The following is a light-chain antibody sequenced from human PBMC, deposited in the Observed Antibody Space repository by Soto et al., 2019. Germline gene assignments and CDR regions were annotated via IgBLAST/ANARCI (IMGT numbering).Light chain of an antibody. CDR3: SSSTNNGICV. Sequence: QSALTQPASVSGSPGQSITISCTGTSSDVGAYNYVSWYQQYPGRAPKLMIYDVSNRPSGVSTRFSGSKSGNTASLTISGLRAEDEADYYCSSSTNNGICVFRIGTRSPS. CDR2: DVS. J-gene: IGLJ1*01. CDR1: SSDVGAYNY. V-gene: IGLV2-14*01.